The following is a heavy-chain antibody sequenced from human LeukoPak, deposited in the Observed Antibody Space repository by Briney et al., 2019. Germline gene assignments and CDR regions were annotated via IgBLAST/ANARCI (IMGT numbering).Heavy chain of an antibody. CDR3: ASPVKYYDTWSGYPPFDY. J-gene: IGHJ4*02. CDR1: GGTFSSYA. V-gene: IGHV1-69*13. D-gene: IGHD3-3*01. Sequence: SVEVSCKASGGTFSSYAISWVRQAPGQGLEWVGGIIPMSGTANYAQKFQGRVTITADESTSTAYMELSSLRSEDTAIYYCASPVKYYDTWSGYPPFDYWGQGTLVTVSS. CDR2: IIPMSGTA.